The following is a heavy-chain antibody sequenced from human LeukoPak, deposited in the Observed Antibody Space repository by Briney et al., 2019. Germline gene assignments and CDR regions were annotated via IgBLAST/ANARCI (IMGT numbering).Heavy chain of an antibody. D-gene: IGHD1-26*01. V-gene: IGHV4-34*01. CDR2: INHSGST. CDR3: ASSPVGATDY. Sequence: PGGSLRLSCAASGFTFSSFGMSWIRQPPGKGLEWIGEINHSGSTNYNPSLKSRVTISVDTSKNQFSLKLSSVTAADTAVYYCASSPVGATDYWGQGTLVTVSS. CDR1: GFTFSSFG. J-gene: IGHJ4*02.